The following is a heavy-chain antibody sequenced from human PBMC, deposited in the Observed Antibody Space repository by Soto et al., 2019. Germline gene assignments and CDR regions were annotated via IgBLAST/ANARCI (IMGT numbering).Heavy chain of an antibody. CDR3: ARNVLGYSGTNYPPAVY. V-gene: IGHV3-23*01. J-gene: IGHJ4*02. Sequence: GGSLRLSCAASGFTFSTYAMSWVRQAPGKGLEWVSAISSSGSTTYYADSVKGRFTISRDNSKNTLYLQMNSLRTEDTAVYYCARNVLGYSGTNYPPAVYRGQGTPVTVSS. CDR2: ISSSGSTT. CDR1: GFTFSTYA. D-gene: IGHD1-26*01.